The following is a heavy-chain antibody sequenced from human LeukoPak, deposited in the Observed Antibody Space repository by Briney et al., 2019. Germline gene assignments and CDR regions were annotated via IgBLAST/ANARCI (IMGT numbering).Heavy chain of an antibody. CDR1: GGSISSYY. J-gene: IGHJ5*02. D-gene: IGHD4-17*01. CDR2: IYYSGSA. Sequence: SETLSLTCTVSGGSISSYYWSWIRQPPGKGLEWIGYIYYSGSANYNPSPKSRVTISVDTSKNQFSLKLSSVTAADTAVYYCASVNYGDYDDGDPNWFDPWGQGTLVTVSS. CDR3: ASVNYGDYDDGDPNWFDP. V-gene: IGHV4-59*08.